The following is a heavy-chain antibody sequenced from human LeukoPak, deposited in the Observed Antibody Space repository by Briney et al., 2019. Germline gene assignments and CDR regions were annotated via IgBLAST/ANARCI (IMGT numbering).Heavy chain of an antibody. D-gene: IGHD1-1*01. Sequence: GGSLRLSCAASGFTFSSYAMHWVRQAPGKGLEWVAVISYDGSNKYYADSVKGRFTISRDDSKNTLFLQMNSLRAEDTAIYYCAKDSFSQNGIFDALDIWGQGTMVTVYS. J-gene: IGHJ3*02. CDR1: GFTFSSYA. CDR2: ISYDGSNK. CDR3: AKDSFSQNGIFDALDI. V-gene: IGHV3-30-3*01.